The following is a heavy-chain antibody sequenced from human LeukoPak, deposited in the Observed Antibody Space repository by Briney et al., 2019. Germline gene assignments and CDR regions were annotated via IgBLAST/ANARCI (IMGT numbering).Heavy chain of an antibody. CDR3: AKSLLQEDY. V-gene: IGHV3-23*01. CDR1: GFPFSSYA. J-gene: IGHJ4*02. CDR2: ISGSGGST. Sequence: GGSLGLPCAASGFPFSSYAMSGVPRAPGKGRGWVSAISGSGGSTYYAEYVKGRFTISRDNSKNSLYLQMNSLRAEDTAVYYCAKSLLQEDYWGQGTLVTVSS. D-gene: IGHD4-11*01.